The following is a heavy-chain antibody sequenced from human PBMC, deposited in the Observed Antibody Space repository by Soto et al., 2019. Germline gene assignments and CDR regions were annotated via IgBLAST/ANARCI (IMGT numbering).Heavy chain of an antibody. CDR2: ISAYNGNT. CDR1: GYTFTSYG. Sequence: GASVKVCCKASGYTFTSYGISWVRQAPGQGLEWMGWISAYNGNTNYAQKLQGRVTMTTDTSTSTAYMELRSLRSDDTAVYYCARYNVLLWFGELLAPPDYFDYWGQGTLVTVSS. V-gene: IGHV1-18*01. D-gene: IGHD3-10*01. J-gene: IGHJ4*02. CDR3: ARYNVLLWFGELLAPPDYFDY.